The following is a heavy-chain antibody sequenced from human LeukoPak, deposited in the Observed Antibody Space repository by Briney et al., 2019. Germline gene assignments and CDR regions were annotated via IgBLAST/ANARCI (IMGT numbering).Heavy chain of an antibody. CDR2: FAHENGET. CDR1: GYTLTDLS. D-gene: IGHD3-10*01. Sequence: ASVKVSCKVSGYTLTDLSIHWVRQAPGIGLEWMGGFAHENGETTHAQKFEGRITMTEDTSTDTVYMELSSLRSEDTAVYYCTTDVRVRGVIISGWFDSWGQGTLVTVSS. CDR3: TTDVRVRGVIISGWFDS. V-gene: IGHV1-24*01. J-gene: IGHJ5*01.